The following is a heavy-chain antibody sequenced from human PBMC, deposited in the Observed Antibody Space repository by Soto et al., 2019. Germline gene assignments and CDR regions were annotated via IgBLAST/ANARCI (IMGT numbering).Heavy chain of an antibody. D-gene: IGHD4-17*01. CDR2: MNPNSGNT. CDR1: GYTFTSHD. V-gene: IGHV1-8*01. CDR3: ARWDYGYYARFDY. J-gene: IGHJ4*02. Sequence: QVQLVQSGAEVKKSGASVKVSCKASGYTFTSHDINWVRQATGQGLEWMGWMNPNSGNTGYAQKFQRRVTMTRNTSVSTAYIELSSLRSEDTAVYYCARWDYGYYARFDYWGQGTLVTVSS.